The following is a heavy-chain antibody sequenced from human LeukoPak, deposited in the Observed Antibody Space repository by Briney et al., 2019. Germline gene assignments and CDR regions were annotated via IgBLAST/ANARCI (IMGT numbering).Heavy chain of an antibody. CDR3: ARGMWGYSSSSPWGNY. CDR1: GGSISSSTYY. D-gene: IGHD6-6*01. V-gene: IGHV4-39*07. Sequence: SETLSLTCTVSGGSISSSTYYWGWIRQSPGKGLEWIGSVHYSGGSYYNPSLKSRVTISLNTSKNQFSLKLSSVTAADTAVYYCARGMWGYSSSSPWGNYWGQGTLVTVSS. J-gene: IGHJ4*02. CDR2: VHYSGGS.